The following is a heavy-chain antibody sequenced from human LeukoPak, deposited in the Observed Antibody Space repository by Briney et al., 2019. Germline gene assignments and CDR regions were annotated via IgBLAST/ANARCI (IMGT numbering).Heavy chain of an antibody. D-gene: IGHD1-26*01. CDR3: ARGAGEFDY. Sequence: SETLSLTCTVSGGSISSGSYYWSWIRQPAGKGLEWIGRIYTSGSTNYNPSLKSRVTISVDTSKNQFSLKLSSVTAADTAVYYCARGAGEFDYWGQGTLVTVSS. CDR2: IYTSGST. V-gene: IGHV4-61*02. CDR1: GGSISSGSYY. J-gene: IGHJ4*02.